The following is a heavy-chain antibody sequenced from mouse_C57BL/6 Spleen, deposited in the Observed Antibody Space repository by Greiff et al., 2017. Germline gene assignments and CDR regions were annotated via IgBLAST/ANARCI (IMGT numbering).Heavy chain of an antibody. CDR1: GFNIKDDY. CDR2: IDPENGDT. V-gene: IGHV14-4*01. J-gene: IGHJ3*01. D-gene: IGHD2-1*01. CDR3: TTGGNPAWLAY. Sequence: VQLQQSGAELVRPGASVKLSCTASGFNIKDDYMHWVKQRPEQGLEWIGWIDPENGDTEYASKFQGKATIPADTSSNTAYLQISSLTAEDTAVYYCTTGGNPAWLAYGGQGTLVTVSA.